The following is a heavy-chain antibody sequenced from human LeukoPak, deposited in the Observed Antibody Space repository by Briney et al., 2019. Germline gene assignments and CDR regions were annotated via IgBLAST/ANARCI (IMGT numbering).Heavy chain of an antibody. Sequence: ASVKVSCEASGYTFTSYYMHWVRQAPGQGLEWMGIINPSGGSTSYTQKFQGRVTMTRDTSTSTVYMELSSLRSEDTAVYYCAREGFPPKISDFWSGLGPYYYYGMDVWGQGTTVTVSS. CDR1: GYTFTSYY. CDR2: INPSGGST. D-gene: IGHD3-3*01. J-gene: IGHJ6*02. CDR3: AREGFPPKISDFWSGLGPYYYYGMDV. V-gene: IGHV1-46*01.